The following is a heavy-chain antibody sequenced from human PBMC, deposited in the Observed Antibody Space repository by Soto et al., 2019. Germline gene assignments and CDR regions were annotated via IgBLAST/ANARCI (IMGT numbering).Heavy chain of an antibody. Sequence: GGSLRLSCAASGFTFSSYAMHWVRQAPGKGLEWVAVISYDGSNKYYADSVKGRFTISRDNSKNTLYLQMNSLRAEDTAVYYCARDRVDNAAAGTPDYYYGMDVWGQGTTVTVSS. D-gene: IGHD6-13*01. V-gene: IGHV3-30-3*01. CDR2: ISYDGSNK. CDR1: GFTFSSYA. CDR3: ARDRVDNAAAGTPDYYYGMDV. J-gene: IGHJ6*02.